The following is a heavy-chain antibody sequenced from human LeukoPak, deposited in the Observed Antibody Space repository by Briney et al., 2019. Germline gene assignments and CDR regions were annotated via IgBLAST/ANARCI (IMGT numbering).Heavy chain of an antibody. Sequence: ASVKVSCKAPGYTFTGYYMHWVRQAPGQGLEWMGWINPNSGGTNYAQKFQGRVTMTRDTSISTAYMELSRLRSDDTAVYYCASICSSTSCYDYWGQGTLVTVSS. CDR2: INPNSGGT. CDR3: ASICSSTSCYDY. V-gene: IGHV1-2*02. J-gene: IGHJ4*02. CDR1: GYTFTGYY. D-gene: IGHD2-2*01.